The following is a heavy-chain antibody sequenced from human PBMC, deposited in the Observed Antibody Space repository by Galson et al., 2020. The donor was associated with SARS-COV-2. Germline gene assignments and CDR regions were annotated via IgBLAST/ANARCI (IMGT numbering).Heavy chain of an antibody. CDR1: GFTFSSYA. V-gene: IGHV3-64*01. CDR3: ARGGDSSGYSYYYYGMDV. J-gene: IGHJ6*02. D-gene: IGHD3-22*01. CDR2: LSRTGGST. Sequence: TGGSLRLSCAASGFTFSSYAMHWVRQAPGKGLEYVSALSRTGGSTYYANSVKGRFTISRDNSKNTLYLQMSSLRAEDMAVYYCARGGDSSGYSYYYYGMDVWGQGTTVTVSS.